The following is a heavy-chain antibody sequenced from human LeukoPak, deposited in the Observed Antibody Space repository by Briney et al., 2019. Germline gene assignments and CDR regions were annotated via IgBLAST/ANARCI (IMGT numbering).Heavy chain of an antibody. Sequence: ASVKVSCKASGYTFTSYGISWVRQAPGQGLEWMGWISAYNGNTNYAQKLQGRVTMTTDTSTSTAYMELRSLRSDDTAVYYCARDKGSITMVRGVNYWFDPWGQGTLVTVSS. CDR2: ISAYNGNT. V-gene: IGHV1-18*01. J-gene: IGHJ5*02. CDR1: GYTFTSYG. CDR3: ARDKGSITMVRGVNYWFDP. D-gene: IGHD3-10*01.